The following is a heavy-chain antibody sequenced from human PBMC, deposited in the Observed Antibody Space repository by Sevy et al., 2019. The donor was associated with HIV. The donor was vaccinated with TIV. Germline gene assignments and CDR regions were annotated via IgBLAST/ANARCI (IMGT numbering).Heavy chain of an antibody. CDR1: GLRFSESA. J-gene: IGHJ3*01. V-gene: IGHV3-73*01. D-gene: IGHD3-3*01. CDR3: ARREDFFSQREEDSFHL. CDR2: IRSKDATYAT. Sequence: GGSLRLSCAASGLRFSESAIHWVRHTSGKGLEWVGRIRSKDATYATAYAASVIGRFTLSRDDSKNMAFLQMNSLKTEDTAIYYCARREDFFSQREEDSFHLWGQGTMVTVSS.